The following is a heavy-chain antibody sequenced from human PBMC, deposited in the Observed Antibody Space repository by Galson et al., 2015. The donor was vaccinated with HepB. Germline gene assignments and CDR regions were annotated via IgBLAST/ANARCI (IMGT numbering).Heavy chain of an antibody. CDR3: VRALGGSYFYGMDV. V-gene: IGHV4-39*01. CDR1: GASITTSTYY. Sequence: SETLSLTCSVSGASITTSTYYWVWIRQTPMKGLEWIGNVHSSGVTYYNPSLQGRVTISGDTTRNQFSLRVTSMTAADTAVYFCVRALGGSYFYGMDVWGQGTPVIVSS. J-gene: IGHJ6*02. CDR2: VHSSGVT.